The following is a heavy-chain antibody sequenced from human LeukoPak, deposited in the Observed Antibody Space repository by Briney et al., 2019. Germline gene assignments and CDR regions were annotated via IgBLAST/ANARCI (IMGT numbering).Heavy chain of an antibody. CDR3: ASPGYGDEYYFDY. Sequence: QPGRSLRLSCAASGFTFSSHGMHWVGQAPGKGLEWVAVISYDGSTKYYADSVKGRFTISRDNSKNTLYLQMNSLRAEDTAVYYCASPGYGDEYYFDYWGQGTLVTVSS. V-gene: IGHV3-30*03. J-gene: IGHJ4*02. D-gene: IGHD4-17*01. CDR1: GFTFSSHG. CDR2: ISYDGSTK.